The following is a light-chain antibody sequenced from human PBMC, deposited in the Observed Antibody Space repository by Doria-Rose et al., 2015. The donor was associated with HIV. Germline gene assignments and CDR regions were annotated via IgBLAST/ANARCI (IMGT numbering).Light chain of an antibody. Sequence: QSALLQPASVSGSPGQSITTSCTGTSSDVGAYNYVSWYQQHPGKAPNLMIYDVNNRPSGVSNRFSGSKSGNTASLIISGLQAEDEADYYCSSYTTSSTWVFGGGTKVTVL. CDR3: SSYTTSSTWV. CDR1: SSDVGAYNY. V-gene: IGLV2-14*03. CDR2: DVN. J-gene: IGLJ3*02.